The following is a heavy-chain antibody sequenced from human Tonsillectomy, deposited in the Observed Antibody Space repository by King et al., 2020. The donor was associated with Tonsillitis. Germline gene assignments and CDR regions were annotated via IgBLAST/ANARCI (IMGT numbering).Heavy chain of an antibody. J-gene: IGHJ2*01. V-gene: IGHV1-46*01. D-gene: IGHD6-25*01. CDR3: AREGGSLRHFDL. CDR1: GYSFTNYY. Sequence: VQLVQSGADVKEPGASLKVSCKASGYSFTNYYMHWVRQAPGQRLEWMGLINPSGTGTGYAQNFQGRITMTRDMSTDTEYMELSSLRSDDTAVYYCAREGGSLRHFDLWGRGTLVTVSS. CDR2: INPSGTGT.